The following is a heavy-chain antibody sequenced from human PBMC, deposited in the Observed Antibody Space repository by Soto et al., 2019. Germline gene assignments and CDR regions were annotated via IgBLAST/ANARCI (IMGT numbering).Heavy chain of an antibody. CDR3: ARVGRDGYKPWWAVGAFDI. D-gene: IGHD2-8*02. CDR1: GGTFSSYA. CDR2: IIPIFGTA. V-gene: IGHV1-69*06. Sequence: SVKVSCKASGGTFSSYAISWVRQAPGQGLEWMGGIIPIFGTANYAQKFQGRVTITADKSTSTAYMGLSSLRSEDTAVYYCARVGRDGYKPWWAVGAFDIWGQGTMVTVSS. J-gene: IGHJ3*02.